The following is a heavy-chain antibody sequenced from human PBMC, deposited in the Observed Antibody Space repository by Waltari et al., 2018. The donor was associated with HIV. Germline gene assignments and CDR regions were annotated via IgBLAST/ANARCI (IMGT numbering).Heavy chain of an antibody. J-gene: IGHJ4*02. CDR3: ARQDGYDAFPGGFFDY. CDR1: GYSFTSYW. CDR2: IYPGDSDT. V-gene: IGHV5-51*01. D-gene: IGHD5-12*01. Sequence: EVQLVQSGAEVKKPGESLKISCKGSGYSFTSYWIGWVRQMPGKGLEWMGIIYPGDSDTRYSPSFQGQVTISSDKSISTAYLQWSSLKASDTAMYYCARQDGYDAFPGGFFDYWGQGTLVTVSS.